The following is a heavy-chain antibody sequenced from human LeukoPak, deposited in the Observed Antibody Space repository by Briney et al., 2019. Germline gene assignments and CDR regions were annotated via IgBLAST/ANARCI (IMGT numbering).Heavy chain of an antibody. V-gene: IGHV1-2*02. CDR3: ARGNPRYCSSTSCYTAVGYYYYYMDV. J-gene: IGHJ6*03. Sequence: ASVKVSCKASGYTFTGYYMHWVRQAPGQGLEWMGWINPNSGGTNYAQKFQGRVTMTRDTSISTAYMELSRLRSDDTAVYYCARGNPRYCSSTSCYTAVGYYYYYMDVWGKGTTVTVSS. CDR1: GYTFTGYY. CDR2: INPNSGGT. D-gene: IGHD2-2*02.